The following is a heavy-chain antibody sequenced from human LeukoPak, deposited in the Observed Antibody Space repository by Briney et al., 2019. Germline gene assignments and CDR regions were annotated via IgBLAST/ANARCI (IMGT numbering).Heavy chain of an antibody. CDR3: ATGDSSSWYSRLDY. D-gene: IGHD6-13*01. J-gene: IGHJ4*02. Sequence: ASVKVSCKTSGYTFTSYYMHWMRQAPGQGLEWVGMINPNGGGTSSAQKFQGRVTMTRDTSTSTVYMDLSSLRAEDTAVYYCATGDSSSWYSRLDYWGQGTLVTVSS. V-gene: IGHV1-46*01. CDR2: INPNGGGT. CDR1: GYTFTSYY.